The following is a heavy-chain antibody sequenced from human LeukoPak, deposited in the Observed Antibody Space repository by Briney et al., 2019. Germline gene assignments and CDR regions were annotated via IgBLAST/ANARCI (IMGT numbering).Heavy chain of an antibody. CDR1: GGTFSSYA. Sequence: SVKVSCKASGGTFSSYAISWVRQAPGQGLEWMGGIIPIFGTADYAHKFQGRVTITADKSTSTAYMELSSLRSEDTAVYYCASWQMTTVTTLAFDIWGQGTMVTVSS. V-gene: IGHV1-69*06. CDR3: ASWQMTTVTTLAFDI. D-gene: IGHD4-17*01. J-gene: IGHJ3*02. CDR2: IIPIFGTA.